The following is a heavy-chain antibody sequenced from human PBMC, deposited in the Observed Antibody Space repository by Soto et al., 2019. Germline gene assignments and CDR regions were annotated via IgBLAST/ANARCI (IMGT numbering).Heavy chain of an antibody. J-gene: IGHJ4*02. Sequence: KGLELMGVIYPGDSNTRYSPSFQGQVTISADKSISTVYLQWSSLKASDTAMYYCAKPQSYYGSGTYYPPDYWGQGTLVTAPQ. CDR3: AKPQSYYGSGTYYPPDY. CDR2: IYPGDSNT. D-gene: IGHD3-10*01. V-gene: IGHV5-51*01.